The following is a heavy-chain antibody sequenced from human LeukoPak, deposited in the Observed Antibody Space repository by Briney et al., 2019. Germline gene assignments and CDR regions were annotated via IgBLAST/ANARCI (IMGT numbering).Heavy chain of an antibody. CDR1: GFTFSSYA. CDR3: AEDRGVAARPSYGFYYYYTDV. CDR2: ISGSGGST. J-gene: IGHJ6*03. Sequence: GGSLRLSCAASGFTFSSYAMSWVRHAPGKGLEWVSAISGSGGSTYYADSVKGRFTISRDNSKNTLYLQMNSLRAEDTAVYYCAEDRGVAARPSYGFYYYYTDVWGKGTTVTVSS. D-gene: IGHD6-6*01. V-gene: IGHV3-23*01.